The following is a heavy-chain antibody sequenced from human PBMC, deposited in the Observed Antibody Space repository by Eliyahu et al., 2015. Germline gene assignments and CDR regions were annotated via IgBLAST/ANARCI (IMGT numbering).Heavy chain of an antibody. CDR1: XXXFXSXG. CDR2: ISASGGVT. Sequence: EVQLLESGGGLVQPGGSLRLSCAASXXXFXSXGMTWVRQAPGKGLEWVSGISASGGVTYYADPVKGRFTISRDNSKNTLYLQMNSLRAEDTAIFYCAKGREREQQLAYYFDSWGQGSLVTVSS. CDR3: AKGREREQQLAYYFDS. V-gene: IGHV3-23*01. J-gene: IGHJ4*02. D-gene: IGHD6-13*01.